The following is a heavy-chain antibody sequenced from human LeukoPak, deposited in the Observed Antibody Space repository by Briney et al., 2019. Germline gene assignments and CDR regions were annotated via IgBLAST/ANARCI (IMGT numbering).Heavy chain of an antibody. CDR3: ARGPWSYDSSGYYYGGIDY. J-gene: IGHJ4*02. Sequence: GGSLRLSCAASGFTSSDYYMSWIRQAPGKGLEWVSYISSSGSTIYYADSVKGRFTISRDNAKNSLYLQMNSLRAEDTAVYYCARGPWSYDSSGYYYGGIDYWGQGTLVTVSS. V-gene: IGHV3-11*04. CDR1: GFTSSDYY. D-gene: IGHD3-22*01. CDR2: ISSSGSTI.